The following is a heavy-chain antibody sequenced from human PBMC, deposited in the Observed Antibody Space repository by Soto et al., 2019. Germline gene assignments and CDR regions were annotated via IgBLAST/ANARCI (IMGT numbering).Heavy chain of an antibody. J-gene: IGHJ5*02. D-gene: IGHD4-17*01. Sequence: QVQLVQSGAEVKKPGASVKVSCKASGYTFTSYDINWVRQATGQGLEWMGWMNPNSGNTGYAQKLQGRVTMTRNTSISTAYMELSSLRSEDTAVYYCARAPFGAHYGEYPNWFDPWGQGTLVTVSS. CDR3: ARAPFGAHYGEYPNWFDP. CDR2: MNPNSGNT. V-gene: IGHV1-8*01. CDR1: GYTFTSYD.